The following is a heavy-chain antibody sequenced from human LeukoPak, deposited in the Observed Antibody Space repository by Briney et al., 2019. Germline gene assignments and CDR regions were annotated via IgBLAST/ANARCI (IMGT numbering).Heavy chain of an antibody. V-gene: IGHV3-20*04. Sequence: GGSLRLSCAASGFFFDDYGMSWVRQAPGKGLEWVSSINWNGGSTGYADSMKGRLTISRDNAKNSLYLQMNSLRVEDTALYYCARDRGSFGPFDCWGQGTLVTVSS. CDR3: ARDRGSFGPFDC. J-gene: IGHJ4*02. CDR1: GFFFDDYG. D-gene: IGHD3-16*01. CDR2: INWNGGST.